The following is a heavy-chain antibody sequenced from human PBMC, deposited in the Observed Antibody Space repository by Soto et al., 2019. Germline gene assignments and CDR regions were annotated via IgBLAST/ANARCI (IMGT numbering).Heavy chain of an antibody. D-gene: IGHD3-22*01. Sequence: GGSLRLSCTASGFTFGDYAMSWFRQAPGKGLEWVGFIRSKAYGGTTEYAASVKGRFTISRDDSKSIAYLQMNSLKTEDTAVYYCTRVMIVVVITLNDAFEIWGQGTMVTVSS. CDR1: GFTFGDYA. V-gene: IGHV3-49*03. CDR2: IRSKAYGGTT. J-gene: IGHJ3*02. CDR3: TRVMIVVVITLNDAFEI.